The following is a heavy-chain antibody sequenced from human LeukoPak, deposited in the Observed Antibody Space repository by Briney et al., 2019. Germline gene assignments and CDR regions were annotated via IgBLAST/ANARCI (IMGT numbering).Heavy chain of an antibody. CDR2: FDPEDGET. Sequence: ASVKVSCKVSGYTLTELSMHWVRQAPGKGLEWMGGFDPEDGETIYAQKFQGRVTMTEDTSTDTAYMELGSLRSEDTAVYYCATVVDIVATRDFQHWGQGTLVTVSS. CDR3: ATVVDIVATRDFQH. CDR1: GYTLTELS. V-gene: IGHV1-24*01. J-gene: IGHJ1*01. D-gene: IGHD5-12*01.